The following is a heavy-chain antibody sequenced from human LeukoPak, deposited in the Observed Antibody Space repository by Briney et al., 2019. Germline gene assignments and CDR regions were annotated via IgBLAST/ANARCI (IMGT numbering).Heavy chain of an antibody. D-gene: IGHD3-22*01. V-gene: IGHV3-7*01. CDR3: CSGYYMRFDY. CDR2: IKQDGSEK. J-gene: IGHJ4*02. CDR1: GFTFSSYW. Sequence: TGGSLRLSCAASGFTFSSYWMSWVRQAPGKGLEWVANIKQDGSEKYYADSVKGRFTVSRDNAKNSLYLQMNSLRAEDTAVYYCCSGYYMRFDYWGQGTLVTVSS.